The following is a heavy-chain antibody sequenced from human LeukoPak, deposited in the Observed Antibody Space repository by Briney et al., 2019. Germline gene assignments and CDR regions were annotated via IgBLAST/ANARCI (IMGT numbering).Heavy chain of an antibody. CDR3: ARDPSGYCTNGVCYTYLYFDY. Sequence: PGGSLRLSCAASGFTFSSYWMSWVRQAPGRGLEGVANIKQDGSEKYYVDSVKGRFTISRDNAKNSLYLQMNSLRAEDTAVYYCARDPSGYCTNGVCYTYLYFDYWGRGTLVTVSS. V-gene: IGHV3-7*01. CDR1: GFTFSSYW. J-gene: IGHJ4*02. D-gene: IGHD2-8*01. CDR2: IKQDGSEK.